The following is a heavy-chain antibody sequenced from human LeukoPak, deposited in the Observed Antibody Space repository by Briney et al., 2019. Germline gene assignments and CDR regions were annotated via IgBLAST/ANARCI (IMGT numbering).Heavy chain of an antibody. CDR2: IWYDGSKK. J-gene: IGHJ4*02. CDR3: ARDIEEGRGDLRLGFDS. Sequence: GGSLRLSCAASGFTFSDYGIHWVRQAPGQGLEWVALIWYDGSKKYYADSVKGRFTISRDNSKNTLYLQMNSLTAEDTAVYYCARDIEEGRGDLRLGFDSWGQGTLVTVSS. D-gene: IGHD7-27*01. CDR1: GFTFSDYG. V-gene: IGHV3-33*01.